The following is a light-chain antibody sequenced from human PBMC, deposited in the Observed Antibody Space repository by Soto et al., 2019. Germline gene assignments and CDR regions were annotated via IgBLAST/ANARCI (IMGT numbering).Light chain of an antibody. CDR1: SSDVGAYDF. Sequence: QSVLTQPASVSGSPGQSITISCTGTSSDVGAYDFVSWYQQHPGKAPKLMIYDVSNRPSGVSNRFSGSKSGNTASLTISGLQAEDEADYYCSSFTTTSTLVFGTGTQLTVL. CDR2: DVS. V-gene: IGLV2-14*03. J-gene: IGLJ1*01. CDR3: SSFTTTSTLV.